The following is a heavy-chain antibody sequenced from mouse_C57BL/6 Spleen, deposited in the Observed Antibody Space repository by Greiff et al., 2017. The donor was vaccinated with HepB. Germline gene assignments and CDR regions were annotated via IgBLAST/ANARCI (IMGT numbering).Heavy chain of an antibody. CDR2: INPSNGGT. D-gene: IGHD2-3*01. CDR3: ARGDLYYYAMDY. J-gene: IGHJ4*01. Sequence: VKLQQPGTELVKPGASVKLSCKASGYTFTSYWMHWVKQRPGQGLEWIGNINPSNGGTNYNEKFKSKATLTVDKSSSTAYMQLSSLTSEDSAVYYCARGDLYYYAMDYWGQGTSVTVSS. CDR1: GYTFTSYW. V-gene: IGHV1-53*01.